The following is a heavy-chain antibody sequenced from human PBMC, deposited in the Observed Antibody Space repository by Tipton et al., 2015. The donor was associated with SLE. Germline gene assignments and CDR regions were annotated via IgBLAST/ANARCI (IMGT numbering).Heavy chain of an antibody. Sequence: SLRLSCAASGFTFSSYSMNWVRQAPGKGLEWVSSISSSSSYIYYADSVKGRFTISRDNAKNSLYLQMNSLRAEDTAVYYCARPMTTVIGDAFDIWGQGTMVTVSS. V-gene: IGHV3-21*04. CDR2: ISSSSSYI. D-gene: IGHD4-17*01. CDR1: GFTFSSYS. CDR3: ARPMTTVIGDAFDI. J-gene: IGHJ3*02.